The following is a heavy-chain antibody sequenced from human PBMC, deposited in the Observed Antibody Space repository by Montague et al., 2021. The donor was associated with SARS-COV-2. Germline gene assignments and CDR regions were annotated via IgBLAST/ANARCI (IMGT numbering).Heavy chain of an antibody. D-gene: IGHD1-26*01. CDR3: ARLWGATRGDAFDI. CDR2: IDWDDDK. V-gene: IGHV2-70*01. Sequence: PALVKPTQTLTLTGTFSGFSLSTSGMCVSWIRQPPGKALEWLALIDWDDDKYYSTSLKTRLTISKDTSKNQVVLTMTNMDPVDTATYYCARLWGATRGDAFDIWGQGTMVTVSS. J-gene: IGHJ3*02. CDR1: GFSLSTSGMC.